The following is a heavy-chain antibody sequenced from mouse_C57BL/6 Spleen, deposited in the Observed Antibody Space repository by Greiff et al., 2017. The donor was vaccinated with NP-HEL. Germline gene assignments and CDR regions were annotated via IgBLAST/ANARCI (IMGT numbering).Heavy chain of an antibody. Sequence: EVKLVESGGGLVKPGGSLKLSCAASGFTFSDYGMHWVRQAPEKGLEWVAYISSGSSTIYYADTVKGRFTISRDNAKNTLFLQMTSLRSEDTAMYYCARSGSNYAWFAYWGQGTLVTVSA. CDR2: ISSGSSTI. CDR1: GFTFSDYG. V-gene: IGHV5-17*01. J-gene: IGHJ3*01. D-gene: IGHD1-1*01. CDR3: ARSGSNYAWFAY.